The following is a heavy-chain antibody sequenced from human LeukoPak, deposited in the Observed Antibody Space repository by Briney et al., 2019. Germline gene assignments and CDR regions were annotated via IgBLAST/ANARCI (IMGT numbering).Heavy chain of an antibody. Sequence: ASVKVSCKASGYTFTSYGISWVRQAPGHGLEWMGWVSAYNGNTKYAQKLQGRVTMSTDTSTSTAYMELRSLRADDTAVYYCARGTYGDYPDYWGQGTLVTVSS. J-gene: IGHJ4*02. CDR2: VSAYNGNT. D-gene: IGHD4-17*01. CDR3: ARGTYGDYPDY. V-gene: IGHV1-18*01. CDR1: GYTFTSYG.